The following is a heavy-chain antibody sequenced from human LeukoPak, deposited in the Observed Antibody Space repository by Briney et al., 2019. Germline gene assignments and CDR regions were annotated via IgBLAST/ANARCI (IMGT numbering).Heavy chain of an antibody. D-gene: IGHD6-19*01. Sequence: GGSLRLSCAASGFTFSNYWMHWVRQAPGKGLEWVSAISGSGGSTYCADSVKGRFTISRDNSKNTLYLQMNSLRAEDTAVYYCARERAVAGTLGDAFDIWGQGTMVTVSS. CDR1: GFTFSNYW. CDR2: ISGSGGST. J-gene: IGHJ3*02. V-gene: IGHV3-23*01. CDR3: ARERAVAGTLGDAFDI.